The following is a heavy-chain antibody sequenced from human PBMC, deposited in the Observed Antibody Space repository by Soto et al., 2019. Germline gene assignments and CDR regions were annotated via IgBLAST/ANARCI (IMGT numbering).Heavy chain of an antibody. J-gene: IGHJ4*02. CDR2: INAGNGNT. D-gene: IGHD3-22*01. V-gene: IGHV1-3*01. CDR1: GYSFTSYA. Sequence: ASVKVCCKPSGYSFTSYARHWVRQAPGQRRGWMGWINAGNGNTKYSQKFQGRVTITRDTSASTAYMELSSLRSEDTAVYYCARAPYYYDSIGYYPGDYLDYWGQGTVVTV. CDR3: ARAPYYYDSIGYYPGDYLDY.